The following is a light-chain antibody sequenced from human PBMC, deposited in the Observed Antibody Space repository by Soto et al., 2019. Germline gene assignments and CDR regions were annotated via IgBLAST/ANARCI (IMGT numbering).Light chain of an antibody. V-gene: IGKV3-15*01. CDR2: RAS. Sequence: EIVMTQSPATLSVSPGERATLSCRASQSVTSNLAWYQQKPGQAPRLLIYRASTRATGIPARFSGSGSGTEFTLTISRLQSEDFAVYYCQQYNNWYTFGQGTKLEIK. CDR3: QQYNNWYT. J-gene: IGKJ2*01. CDR1: QSVTSN.